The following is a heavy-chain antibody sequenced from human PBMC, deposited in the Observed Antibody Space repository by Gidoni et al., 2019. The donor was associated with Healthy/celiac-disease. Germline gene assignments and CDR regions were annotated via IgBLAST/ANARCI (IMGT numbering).Heavy chain of an antibody. Sequence: QLQLQESGPGLVKPSETLSLTCTVSGGSISSSSYYWGWIRQPPGKGLEWIGSIYYSGSTYYNPSLKSRVTISVDTSKNQFSLKLSSVTAADTAVYYCARQDDERWLQYDHWGQGTLVTVSS. V-gene: IGHV4-39*01. CDR3: ARQDDERWLQYDH. J-gene: IGHJ4*02. CDR2: IYYSGST. D-gene: IGHD5-12*01. CDR1: GGSISSSSYY.